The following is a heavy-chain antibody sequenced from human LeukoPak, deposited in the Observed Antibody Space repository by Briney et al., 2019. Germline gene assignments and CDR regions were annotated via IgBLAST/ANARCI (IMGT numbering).Heavy chain of an antibody. CDR3: ARLSVDYDILTGYYGWYFDY. CDR2: IFYSGST. D-gene: IGHD3-9*01. CDR1: GDSISSFY. J-gene: IGHJ4*02. Sequence: SETLSLTCTVSGDSISSFYWSWIRQPPGKGLEWVGYIFYSGSTNYNPSLKSRATISVDMSKNQFSLKVRSVTAADTAVYYCARLSVDYDILTGYYGWYFDYWGQGTLVTVSS. V-gene: IGHV4-59*01.